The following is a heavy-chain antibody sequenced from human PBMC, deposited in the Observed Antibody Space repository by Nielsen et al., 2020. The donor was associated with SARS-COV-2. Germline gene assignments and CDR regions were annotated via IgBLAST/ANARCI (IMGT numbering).Heavy chain of an antibody. CDR3: ATLTTGTTGVDY. V-gene: IGHV4-59*01. J-gene: IGHJ4*02. Sequence: GSLRLSCAASGFIFDDYAMYWIRQPPGKGLEWIGYIYYSGSTNYNPALKSRVTISIDTSKNQFSLKLTSMTAADTAVYYCATLTTGTTGVDYWGQGILVTVSS. CDR2: IYYSGST. CDR1: GFIFDDYA. D-gene: IGHD1-1*01.